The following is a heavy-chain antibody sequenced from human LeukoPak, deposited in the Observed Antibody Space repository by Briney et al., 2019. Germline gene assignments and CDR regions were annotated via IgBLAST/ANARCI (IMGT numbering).Heavy chain of an antibody. J-gene: IGHJ4*02. CDR2: IISIFGTA. CDR1: GGTFSSYA. D-gene: IGHD3-9*01. V-gene: IGHV1-69*13. Sequence: ASVKVSCKASGGTFSSYAISWVRQAPGQGLEWMGGIISIFGTANYAQKFQGRVTITADESTSTAYMELSSLRSEDTAVYYCARAEKYDILTGYARGPFDYWGQGTLVTVSS. CDR3: ARAEKYDILTGYARGPFDY.